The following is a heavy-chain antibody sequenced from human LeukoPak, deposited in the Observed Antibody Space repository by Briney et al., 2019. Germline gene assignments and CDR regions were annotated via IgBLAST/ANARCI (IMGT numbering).Heavy chain of an antibody. CDR1: GYTFTIYG. CDR3: ARVCSSTSCYKTWFDP. Sequence: ASVKVSFKASGYTFTIYGISWVRQAPGQGLEWMGWISAYNGNTNYAQKLQGRVTMTTDTSTSTAYMELRSLRSDDTAVYYCARVCSSTSCYKTWFDPWGQGTLVTVSS. CDR2: ISAYNGNT. V-gene: IGHV1-18*01. D-gene: IGHD2-2*01. J-gene: IGHJ5*02.